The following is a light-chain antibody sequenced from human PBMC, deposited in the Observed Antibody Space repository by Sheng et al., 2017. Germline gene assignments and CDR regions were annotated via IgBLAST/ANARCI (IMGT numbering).Light chain of an antibody. J-gene: IGKJ1*01. CDR3: QQRSNWPRT. V-gene: IGKV3D-20*02. CDR2: AAS. CDR1: QTVTSSY. Sequence: DTVLTQSPGTLSLSQGERATLSCRASQTVTSSYLAWYQQKPGQAPRLLIYAASSRATGIPDRFSGSGSGTDFTLTISRLEPEDFAVYYCQQRSNWPRTFGQGTKVEIK.